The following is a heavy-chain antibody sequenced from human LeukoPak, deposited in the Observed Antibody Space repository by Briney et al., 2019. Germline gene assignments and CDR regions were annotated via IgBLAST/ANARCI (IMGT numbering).Heavy chain of an antibody. J-gene: IGHJ5*02. CDR3: ARVLLWFGDPSWFDP. V-gene: IGHV4-30-2*01. CDR1: GGSISSGGYY. D-gene: IGHD3-10*01. CDR2: IYHSGST. Sequence: RPSQTLSLTCTVSGGSISSGGYYWSWIRQPPGKGLEWIGYIYHSGSTYYNPSLKSRVTISVDRSKNQFSLKLSSVTAADTAVYYCARVLLWFGDPSWFDPWGQGTLVTVSS.